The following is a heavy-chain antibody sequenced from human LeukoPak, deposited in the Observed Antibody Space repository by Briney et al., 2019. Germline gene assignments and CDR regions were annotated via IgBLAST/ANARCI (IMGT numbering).Heavy chain of an antibody. CDR2: IYYSGST. V-gene: IGHV4-59*01. CDR1: GGSISSYY. J-gene: IGHJ6*02. Sequence: SETLSLTGTVSGGSISSYYWSWIRQPPGKGLEWIGYIYYSGSTNYNPSLKSRVTISVDTSKNQFSLKLSSVTAADTAVYYCARAWYYYGMDVWGQGTTVTVSS. CDR3: ARAWYYYGMDV.